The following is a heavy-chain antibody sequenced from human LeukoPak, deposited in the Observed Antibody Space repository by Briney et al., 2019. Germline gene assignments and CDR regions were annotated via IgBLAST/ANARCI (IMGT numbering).Heavy chain of an antibody. CDR1: GFTFSSYS. CDR2: ISSSSSYI. V-gene: IGHV3-21*01. J-gene: IGHJ6*03. D-gene: IGHD3-22*01. CDR3: ARPYDSSGYYYYYYYMDV. Sequence: GGSLRLSCAASGFTFSSYSMNWVRQAPGKGLEWVSSISSSSSYIYYADSVKGRFTISRDNAKNSLYLQMNSLRAEDTAVYYCARPYDSSGYYYYYYYMDVWGKGTTVTVSS.